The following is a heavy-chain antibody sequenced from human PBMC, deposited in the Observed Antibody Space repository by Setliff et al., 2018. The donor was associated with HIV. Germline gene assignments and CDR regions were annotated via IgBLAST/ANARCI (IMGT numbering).Heavy chain of an antibody. CDR2: FDPEKSEK. CDR1: GYIFLNYD. D-gene: IGHD1-26*01. Sequence: ASVKVSCKASGYIFLNYDITWVRQAPGKGLEWMGGFDPEKSEKIYAQKLQGRVTMTEDTSTDTAYMELRSLRSEDTAVYYCATHRWYSGSYLRDYWGQGTLVTVS. V-gene: IGHV1-24*01. J-gene: IGHJ4*02. CDR3: ATHRWYSGSYLRDY.